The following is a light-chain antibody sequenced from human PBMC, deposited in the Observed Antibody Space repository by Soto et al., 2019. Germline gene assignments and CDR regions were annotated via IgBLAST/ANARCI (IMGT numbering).Light chain of an antibody. Sequence: DIQVTQSPSSVSASVGDRVTITCRASQGIGDRLAWYQHKPGKAPQLLIYAASTLQSGVPSRFSGSGSGTDFTLTISSLQPEDFATYYCQQSYSTPRTFGQGTKVDIK. CDR3: QQSYSTPRT. CDR1: QGIGDR. J-gene: IGKJ1*01. CDR2: AAS. V-gene: IGKV1-12*01.